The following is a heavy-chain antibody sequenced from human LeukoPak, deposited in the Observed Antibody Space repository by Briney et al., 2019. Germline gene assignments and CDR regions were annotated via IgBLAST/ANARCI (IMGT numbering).Heavy chain of an antibody. CDR3: AKDHSAWPDAFDI. Sequence: PGGSLRLSCAASEFTFNNYAMSWVRQAPGKGLEWVSGISDSGASTYYADPVKGRFTLSRDNSKNMLYLQMNSLRAEDTAVYYCAKDHSAWPDAFDIWGQGTMVTVSS. J-gene: IGHJ3*02. D-gene: IGHD6-19*01. CDR1: EFTFNNYA. V-gene: IGHV3-23*01. CDR2: ISDSGAST.